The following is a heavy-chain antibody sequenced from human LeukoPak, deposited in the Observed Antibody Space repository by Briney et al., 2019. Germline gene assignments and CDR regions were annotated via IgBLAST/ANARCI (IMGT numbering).Heavy chain of an antibody. CDR2: IYYSGST. CDR3: AGTLAAAGPEYFQH. Sequence: SETLSLTCTVSGGSISSYYLSWIRQPPGKGLEWIGYIYYSGSTNYNPSLKSRVTISVDTSKNQFSLKLSSVTAADTAVYYCAGTLAAAGPEYFQHWGQAPWSPSPQ. CDR1: GGSISSYY. J-gene: IGHJ1*01. D-gene: IGHD6-13*01. V-gene: IGHV4-59*01.